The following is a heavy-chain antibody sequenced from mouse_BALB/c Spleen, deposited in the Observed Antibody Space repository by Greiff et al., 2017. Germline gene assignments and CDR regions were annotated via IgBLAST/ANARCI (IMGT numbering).Heavy chain of an antibody. CDR1: GFTFSSFG. Sequence: EVKVVESGGGLVQPGGSRKLSCAASGFTFSSFGMHWVRQAPEKGLEWVAYISSGSSTIYYADTVKGRFTISRDNPKNTLFLQMTSLRSEDTAMYYCAREGGYYYGSSFAYWGQGTLVTVSA. V-gene: IGHV5-17*02. D-gene: IGHD1-1*01. J-gene: IGHJ3*01. CDR2: ISSGSSTI. CDR3: AREGGYYYGSSFAY.